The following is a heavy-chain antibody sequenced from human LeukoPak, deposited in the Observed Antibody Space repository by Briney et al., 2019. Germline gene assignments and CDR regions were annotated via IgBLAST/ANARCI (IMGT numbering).Heavy chain of an antibody. Sequence: HPGGSLRLSCAASGFTFSSYSMNWVRQAPGKGLEWVSYISSSSSTIYYADSVKGRFTISRDNAKNTLYLQMNSLRAEDTAVYYCAREGWLEAFDIWGQGTMVTVSS. V-gene: IGHV3-48*04. CDR2: ISSSSSTI. J-gene: IGHJ3*02. CDR1: GFTFSSYS. D-gene: IGHD5-24*01. CDR3: AREGWLEAFDI.